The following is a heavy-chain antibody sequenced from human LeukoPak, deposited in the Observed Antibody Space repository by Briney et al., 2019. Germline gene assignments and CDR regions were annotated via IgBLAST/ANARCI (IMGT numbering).Heavy chain of an antibody. CDR1: GYTAIDYY. CDR2: INPTSGST. Sequence: ASVKVSSKASGYTAIDYYMHWVRQAPGQGLEWMGMINPTSGSTDYAQTFQGRVTMTRDTPTSVFYMEMNGLTSDDTAVYYCARDGGGWLDPWGQGTLVTVSS. V-gene: IGHV1-46*01. D-gene: IGHD3-16*01. CDR3: ARDGGGWLDP. J-gene: IGHJ5*02.